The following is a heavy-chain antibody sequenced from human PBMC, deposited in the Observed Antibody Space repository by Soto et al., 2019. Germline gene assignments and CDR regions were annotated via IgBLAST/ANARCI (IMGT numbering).Heavy chain of an antibody. Sequence: SETLSLTCTVSGGSISSYYWSWIRQPPGKGLEWIGYIYYSGSTNYNPSLKSRVTISVDTSKNQFSLKLSSVTAADTAVYYCAGTVAKYYFDYWGQGTLATVSS. V-gene: IGHV4-59*01. J-gene: IGHJ4*02. CDR3: AGTVAKYYFDY. CDR1: GGSISSYY. CDR2: IYYSGST. D-gene: IGHD4-17*01.